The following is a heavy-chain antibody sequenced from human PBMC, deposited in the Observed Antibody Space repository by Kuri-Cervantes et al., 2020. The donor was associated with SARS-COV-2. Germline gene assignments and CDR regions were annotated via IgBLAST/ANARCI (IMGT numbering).Heavy chain of an antibody. CDR3: ARRSGSYYSYYFDY. D-gene: IGHD1-26*01. V-gene: IGHV3-48*01. CDR2: ISSSSSTI. Sequence: GESLKISCAASGFTFSSYSMNWVRQAPGKGLEWVSYISSSSSTIYYADSVKGRFTISRDNAKNSLYLQMNSLRAEDTAVYYCARRSGSYYSYYFDYWGQGTLVTVSS. J-gene: IGHJ4*02. CDR1: GFTFSSYS.